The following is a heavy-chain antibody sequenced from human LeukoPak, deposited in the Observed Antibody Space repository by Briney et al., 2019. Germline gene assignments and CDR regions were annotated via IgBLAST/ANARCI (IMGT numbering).Heavy chain of an antibody. J-gene: IGHJ4*02. CDR2: TKPDGTAE. CDR3: MRDGGLHTNFYY. CDR1: GFTFRNNW. V-gene: IGHV3-7*01. D-gene: IGHD2-15*01. Sequence: GGSLGLSCAASGFTFRNNWMGWVRQAPGKGLEWVANTKPDGTAECYADSVRGRFTTSRDNANNFLYLQMNSLRGEDTAVYYCMRDGGLHTNFYYWGQGALVTVSS.